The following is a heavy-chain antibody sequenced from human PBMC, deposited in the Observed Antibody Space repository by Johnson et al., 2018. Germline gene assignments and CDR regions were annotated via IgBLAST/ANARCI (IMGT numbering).Heavy chain of an antibody. CDR2: INRDGSST. V-gene: IGHV3-74*02. J-gene: IGHJ6*03. CDR1: GFTFSSYW. D-gene: IGHD2-15*01. Sequence: VQLVESGGGLVQPGGSLRLSCAASGFTFSSYWMHWVRQAPGKGLVWVSRINRDGSSTSYADSVKGRFTISRDNDKNTLYLQMNSLRPEDTAVYYCASAAAPYYYYYMDVWGKGTTVTVSS. CDR3: ASAAAPYYYYYMDV.